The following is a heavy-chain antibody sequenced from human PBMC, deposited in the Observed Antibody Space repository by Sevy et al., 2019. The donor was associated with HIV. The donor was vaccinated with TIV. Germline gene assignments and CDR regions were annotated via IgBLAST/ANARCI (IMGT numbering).Heavy chain of an antibody. Sequence: SQTLSLTCAISGDSVSSNSAAWNWIRQSPSRGLEWLGRTYYRSKWYNDYAVSVKSRITINPDTSKNQFSLHLNSVTPEEMAVYYCARVSNITQVVIGRATYYYYYGMDVWGQGTTVTVSS. D-gene: IGHD2-21*01. CDR2: TYYRSKWYN. CDR3: ARVSNITQVVIGRATYYYYYGMDV. V-gene: IGHV6-1*01. CDR1: GDSVSSNSAA. J-gene: IGHJ6*02.